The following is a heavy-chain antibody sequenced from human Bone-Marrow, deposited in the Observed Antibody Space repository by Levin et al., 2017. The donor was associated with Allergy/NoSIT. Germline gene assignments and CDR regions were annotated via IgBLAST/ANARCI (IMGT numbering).Heavy chain of an antibody. V-gene: IGHV1-2*06. CDR2: INPNSGGT. CDR3: ARDVLPYDILTGYYSN. CDR1: GYTFTGYY. J-gene: IGHJ4*02. D-gene: IGHD3-9*01. Sequence: ASVKVSCKASGYTFTGYYMHWVRQAPGQGLEWMGRINPNSGGTNYAQKFQGRVTMTRDTSISTAYMELSRLRSDDTAVYYCARDVLPYDILTGYYSNWGQGTLVTVSS.